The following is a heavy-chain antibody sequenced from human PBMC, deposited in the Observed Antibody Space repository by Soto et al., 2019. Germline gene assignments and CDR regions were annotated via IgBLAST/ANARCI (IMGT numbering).Heavy chain of an antibody. J-gene: IGHJ6*02. V-gene: IGHV4-34*01. CDR1: GGSFSGYY. CDR3: ARAGYSSSWYLVGYYYYGMDV. Sequence: SETLSLTCAVYGGSFSGYYWSWIRQPPGKGLEWIGEINHSGSTNYNPSLKSRVTISVDTSKNQFSLKLSSVTAADTAVYYCARAGYSSSWYLVGYYYYGMDVWGQGTTVTVSS. D-gene: IGHD6-13*01. CDR2: INHSGST.